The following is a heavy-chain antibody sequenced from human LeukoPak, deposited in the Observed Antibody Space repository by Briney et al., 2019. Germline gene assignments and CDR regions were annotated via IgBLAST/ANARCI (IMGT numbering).Heavy chain of an antibody. CDR3: AKGGSTVTTTRFYYYYGMDV. J-gene: IGHJ6*02. V-gene: IGHV3-23*01. Sequence: PGGSLRLSCAASGFTFSSYAMSWVRQAPGKGLEWVSAISGSGGSTYYADSVKGRFTISRDNSKNTLYLQMNSLRAEDTAVYYCAKGGSTVTTTRFYYYYGMDVWGQGTTVTVSS. CDR2: ISGSGGST. CDR1: GFTFSSYA. D-gene: IGHD4-17*01.